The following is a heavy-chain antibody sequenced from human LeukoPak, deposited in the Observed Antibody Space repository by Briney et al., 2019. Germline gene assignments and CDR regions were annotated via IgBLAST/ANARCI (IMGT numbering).Heavy chain of an antibody. V-gene: IGHV3-74*01. CDR3: AREYYDILTGHFDY. D-gene: IGHD3-9*01. J-gene: IGHJ4*02. CDR1: GFTFSSYW. CDR2: INSDGSST. Sequence: GGSLRLSCAASGFTFSSYWMHWVRQAPGKGLVWVSRINSDGSSTSYADSAKGRFTISRDNAKNTLYLQMNSLRAEDTAVYYCAREYYDILTGHFDYWGQGTLVTVSS.